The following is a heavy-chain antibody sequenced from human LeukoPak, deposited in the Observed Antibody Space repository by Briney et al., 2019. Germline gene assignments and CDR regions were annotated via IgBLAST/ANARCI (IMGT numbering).Heavy chain of an antibody. Sequence: SETLSLTCTVSGGSISSINHHWGWVRQSTGKDLEWIGSIYNGRTTFSNPSLNSRVTISIVTSKNQFSLQLNSVTAADTAVYYCVRHDGRSGGTMGAFDSWGQGSLVTVFS. CDR1: GGSISSINHH. CDR3: VRHDGRSGGTMGAFDS. CDR2: IYNGRTT. D-gene: IGHD4-23*01. J-gene: IGHJ5*01. V-gene: IGHV4-39*01.